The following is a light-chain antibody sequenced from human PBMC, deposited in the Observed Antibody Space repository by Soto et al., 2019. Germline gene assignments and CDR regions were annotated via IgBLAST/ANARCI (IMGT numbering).Light chain of an antibody. CDR2: EAS. V-gene: IGKV3-20*01. CDR1: QSVSSSS. Sequence: EIVLTQSPGTLSLSPGERATLSCRASQSVSSSSLAWYQQTPGQAPRLLIYEASSRPTGIPDRFSGSGSGTDFTLTISRLEPEDFAVYYCQQYRTFGQGTKVDIK. CDR3: QQYRT. J-gene: IGKJ1*01.